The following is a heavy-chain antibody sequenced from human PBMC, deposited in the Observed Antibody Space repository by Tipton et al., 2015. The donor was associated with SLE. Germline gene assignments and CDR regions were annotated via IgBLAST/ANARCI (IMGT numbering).Heavy chain of an antibody. CDR2: INWNGGST. D-gene: IGHD3-10*01. CDR3: ARRTYYYGSGKGGYYFDY. Sequence: SLRLSFAASGFTFDDYGMSWVRQAPGKGLEWVSGINWNGGSTGYADSVKGRFTISRDNAKNSLYLQMNSLRAEDTALYYCARRTYYYGSGKGGYYFDYWGQGTLVTVSS. J-gene: IGHJ4*02. V-gene: IGHV3-20*03. CDR1: GFTFDDYG.